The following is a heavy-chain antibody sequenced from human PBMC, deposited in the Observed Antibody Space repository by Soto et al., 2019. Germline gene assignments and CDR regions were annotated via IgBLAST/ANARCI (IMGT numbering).Heavy chain of an antibody. CDR3: ARAGNSYATGYFFNF. V-gene: IGHV4-59*01. CDR1: GGSISNYY. CDR2: IYYTGAT. D-gene: IGHD3-16*01. J-gene: IGHJ4*02. Sequence: SETLSLTCTVSGGSISNYYWTWIRQPPGKGLEWIGFIYYTGATNYNPSLRSRVTISLDTSKNQFSLKLSSVTAADTAVYYCARAGNSYATGYFFNFWGQGTLVTVSS.